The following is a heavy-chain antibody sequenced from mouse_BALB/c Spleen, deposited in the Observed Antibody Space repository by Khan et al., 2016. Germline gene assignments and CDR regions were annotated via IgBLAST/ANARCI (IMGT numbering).Heavy chain of an antibody. CDR3: ARGRWIYYDYDAFAY. CDR2: ISSGGST. J-gene: IGHJ3*01. D-gene: IGHD2-4*01. V-gene: IGHV5-6-5*01. Sequence: EVQLVESGGGLVKPGGSLKLSCAASGCTFSSYAMSWVRQTPEKRLEWVASISSGGSTYYPDSVKGRFTLSRDNARNILYLQMSMISSEDTDMYYCARGRWIYYDYDAFAYWGQGTLVTVSA. CDR1: GCTFSSYA.